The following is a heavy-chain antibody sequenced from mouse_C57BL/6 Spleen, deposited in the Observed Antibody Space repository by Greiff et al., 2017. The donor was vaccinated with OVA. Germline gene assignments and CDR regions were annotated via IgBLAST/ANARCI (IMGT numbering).Heavy chain of an antibody. J-gene: IGHJ2*01. Sequence: VKQSHGKSLEWIGDINPNNGGTIYNQKFKGKATLTVDKSSSTAYMELRSLTSEDTAVYYCARLRGNYVLDYWGQGTTLTVSS. CDR3: ARLRGNYVLDY. D-gene: IGHD2-1*01. CDR2: INPNNGGT. V-gene: IGHV1-18*01.